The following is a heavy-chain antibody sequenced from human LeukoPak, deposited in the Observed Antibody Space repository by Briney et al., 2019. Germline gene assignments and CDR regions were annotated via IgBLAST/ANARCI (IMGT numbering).Heavy chain of an antibody. CDR2: IKSKTNGGTT. CDR1: GFTFSNAW. D-gene: IGHD5-18*01. J-gene: IGHJ4*02. Sequence: PGGSLRLSCAASGFTFSNAWMSWVRQAPGKGLEWVGRIKSKTNGGTTDYAAPVKGRFTISRDDSKNTLYLQMNSLKTEDTAVYYCTTDRGYSYGHFDYWGQGTLVTVSS. V-gene: IGHV3-15*01. CDR3: TTDRGYSYGHFDY.